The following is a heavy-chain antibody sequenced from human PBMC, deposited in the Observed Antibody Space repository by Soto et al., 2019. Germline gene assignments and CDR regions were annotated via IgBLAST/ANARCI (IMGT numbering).Heavy chain of an antibody. CDR2: ISYDGSNK. Sequence: QVQLVESGGGVVQPGRSLRLSCAASGFTFSSYAMHWVRQAPGKGLEWVAVISYDGSNKYYADSVKGRFTISRDNSKNTLYLQMNSLRTEDTAVYYCARDRLRYNWNDFPYYYYGIDVWCQGTTVTVSS. J-gene: IGHJ6*02. V-gene: IGHV3-30-3*01. CDR3: ARDRLRYNWNDFPYYYYGIDV. D-gene: IGHD1-1*01. CDR1: GFTFSSYA.